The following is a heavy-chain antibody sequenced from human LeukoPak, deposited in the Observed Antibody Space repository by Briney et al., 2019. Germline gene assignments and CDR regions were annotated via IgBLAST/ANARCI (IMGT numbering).Heavy chain of an antibody. CDR3: ARENPGIAVAGDFDY. V-gene: IGHV1-18*01. CDR2: ISAYNGNT. J-gene: IGHJ4*02. Sequence: EASVKVSCKASGYTFTSYGISWVRQARGQGLEWMGWISAYNGNTNYAQKLQGRVTMTTGTSTSTAYMELRSLRSDDTAVYYCARENPGIAVAGDFDYWGQGTLVTVSS. D-gene: IGHD6-19*01. CDR1: GYTFTSYG.